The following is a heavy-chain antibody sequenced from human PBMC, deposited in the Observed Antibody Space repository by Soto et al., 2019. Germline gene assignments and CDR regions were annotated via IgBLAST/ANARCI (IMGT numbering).Heavy chain of an antibody. D-gene: IGHD6-13*01. CDR3: ALRYSSSSEFRY. V-gene: IGHV3-23*01. Sequence: TGGSLRLSCAASGFTFSSYAMSWVRQAPGKGLEWVSAISGSGGSTYYADSVKGRFTISRDNSKNTLYLQMNSLRAEDTAVYYCALRYSSSSEFRYWGQGTLVTVSS. J-gene: IGHJ4*02. CDR1: GFTFSSYA. CDR2: ISGSGGST.